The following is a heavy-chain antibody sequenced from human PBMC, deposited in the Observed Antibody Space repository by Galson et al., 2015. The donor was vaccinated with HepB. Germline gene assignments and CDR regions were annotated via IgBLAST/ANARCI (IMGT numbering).Heavy chain of an antibody. J-gene: IGHJ3*02. D-gene: IGHD3-10*01. CDR1: GGSISSSSYY. Sequence: TLSLTCTVSGGSISSSSYYWGWIRQPPEKGLEWIGSIYYSGSTYYNPSLKSRVTISVDTSKNQFSLKLSSVTAADTAVYYCARRAVGLWFGDLDAFDIWGQGTMVTVSS. CDR2: IYYSGST. V-gene: IGHV4-39*01. CDR3: ARRAVGLWFGDLDAFDI.